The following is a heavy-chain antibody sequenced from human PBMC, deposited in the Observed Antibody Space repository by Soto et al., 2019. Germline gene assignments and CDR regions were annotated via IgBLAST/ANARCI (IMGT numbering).Heavy chain of an antibody. D-gene: IGHD3-9*01. V-gene: IGHV1-46*01. CDR1: GYTFTSYY. CDR3: AADVTNILTGYFVSY. CDR2: INPSGGST. J-gene: IGHJ4*02. Sequence: ASVKVSCKASGYTFTSYYMHWVRQAPGQGLEWMGIINPSGGSTSYAQKFQERVTMTRDMSTSTAYMELSSLRSEDTAVYYCAADVTNILTGYFVSYWGQGTLVTVSS.